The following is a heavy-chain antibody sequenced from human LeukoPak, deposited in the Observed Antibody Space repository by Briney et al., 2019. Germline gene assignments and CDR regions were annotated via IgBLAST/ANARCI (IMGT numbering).Heavy chain of an antibody. CDR3: ARGSIAARPLYFDY. CDR2: INHSGST. Sequence: SETLSLTCAVYGGSFSGYYWSWIRQPPGKGLEWIGEINHSGSTNYNPSLKSRVTISVDTSKNQFSLKLSSVTAADTAVYYCARGSIAARPLYFDYWGQGTLVTVSS. CDR1: GGSFSGYY. J-gene: IGHJ4*02. V-gene: IGHV4-34*01. D-gene: IGHD6-6*01.